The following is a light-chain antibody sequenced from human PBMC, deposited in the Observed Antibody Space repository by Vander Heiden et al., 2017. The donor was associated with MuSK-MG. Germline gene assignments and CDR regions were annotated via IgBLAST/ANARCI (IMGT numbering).Light chain of an antibody. Sequence: DIVMTQSPLSLPVTPGEPASIYCRSSQSLLHSNGYNYLDWYLQKPGQSPQLLIYLGSNRASGVPDRFSGSGSGTDFTLKISRVEAEDVGVYYCMQALQTPLFTFGPGTKVDIK. J-gene: IGKJ3*01. CDR3: MQALQTPLFT. CDR1: QSLLHSNGYNY. V-gene: IGKV2-28*01. CDR2: LGS.